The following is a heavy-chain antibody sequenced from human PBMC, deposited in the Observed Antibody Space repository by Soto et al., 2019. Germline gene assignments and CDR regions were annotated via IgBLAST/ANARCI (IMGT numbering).Heavy chain of an antibody. D-gene: IGHD4-17*01. CDR1: GGSVSDKTYY. CDR3: ARTTAVPNSLRSRYFFDY. V-gene: IGHV4-61*01. J-gene: IGHJ4*02. Sequence: SETLSLTCSASGGSVSDKTYYWSWIRQPPGKRLEWIGYVYYSGTTNYNPSLKSRVTISVDLSKNQFSLRLSSVTTADTALYYCARTTAVPNSLRSRYFFDYWGQGTLVTVSS. CDR2: VYYSGTT.